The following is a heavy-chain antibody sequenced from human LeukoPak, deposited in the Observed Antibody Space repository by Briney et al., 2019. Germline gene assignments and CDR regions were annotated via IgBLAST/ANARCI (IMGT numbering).Heavy chain of an antibody. D-gene: IGHD6-13*01. CDR1: GFTFSSYA. CDR3: ARPSTGSSWSNPYYYYGMDV. CDR2: ISYDGSNK. J-gene: IGHJ6*04. V-gene: IGHV3-30*04. Sequence: GGSLRLSCAASGFTFSSYAMHWVRQAPGKGLEWVAVISYDGSNKYYADSLKGRFTISRDNSKNTLYLQMNSLRAEDTAVYYCARPSTGSSWSNPYYYYGMDVWGKGTTVTVSS.